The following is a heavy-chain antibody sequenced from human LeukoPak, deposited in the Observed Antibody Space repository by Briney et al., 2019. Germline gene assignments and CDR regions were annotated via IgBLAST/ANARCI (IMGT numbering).Heavy chain of an antibody. CDR2: IYYSGST. CDR3: ARAIKYYYYYGMDV. J-gene: IGHJ6*02. Sequence: PSETLSLTCTVSGGSISSGGYYWCWIRQHPGKGLEWIGYIYYSGSTYYNPSLKSRVAISVDTSKNQFSLKLSSVTAADTAVYYCARAIKYYYYYGMDVWGQGTTVTVSS. V-gene: IGHV4-31*03. CDR1: GGSISSGGYY.